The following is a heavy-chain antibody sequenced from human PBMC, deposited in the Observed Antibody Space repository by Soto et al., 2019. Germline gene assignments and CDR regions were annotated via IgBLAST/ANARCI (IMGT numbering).Heavy chain of an antibody. V-gene: IGHV1-69*02. CDR1: GGTFSSYT. Sequence: QVQLVRSGAEVKKPGSSVKVSCKASGGTFSSYTISWVRQAPGQGLEWMGKIIPILGIANYAQKFQGRVTITADKSTSTAYMELSSLRSEDTAVYYCARVGGYCGGDCYLYYFDYWGQGTLVTVSS. CDR3: ARVGGYCGGDCYLYYFDY. J-gene: IGHJ4*02. CDR2: IIPILGIA. D-gene: IGHD2-21*02.